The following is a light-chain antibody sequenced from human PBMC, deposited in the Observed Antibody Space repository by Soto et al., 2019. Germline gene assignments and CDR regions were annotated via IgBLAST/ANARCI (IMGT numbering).Light chain of an antibody. CDR3: QQRSNWPIT. J-gene: IGKJ5*01. CDR2: GAS. Sequence: ETLMTQSPATLSVSPGERATLSCRASQSVNNNLAWYQQKLGQAPRVLIYGASTRATGIPARFTGSGSGTEFILTITSLQSEDSAVYYCQQRSNWPITFGQGTRLEIK. V-gene: IGKV3-15*01. CDR1: QSVNNN.